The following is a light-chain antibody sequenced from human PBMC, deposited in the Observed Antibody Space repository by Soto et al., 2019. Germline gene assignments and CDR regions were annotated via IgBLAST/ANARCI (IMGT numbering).Light chain of an antibody. CDR3: QQYGSLPRT. CDR2: GAS. CDR1: QSVSSSY. V-gene: IGKV3-20*01. Sequence: EIVLTQSPGTLSLSPGERATLSCRASQSVSSSYLAWYQQKPGQAPRLLIYGASSRATGIPDRFSGSGSGTDFLLTISRLEPEDVAVYYCQQYGSLPRTFGQGTKVESK. J-gene: IGKJ1*01.